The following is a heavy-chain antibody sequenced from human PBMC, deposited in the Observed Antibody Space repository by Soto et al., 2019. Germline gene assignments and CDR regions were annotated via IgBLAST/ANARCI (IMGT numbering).Heavy chain of an antibody. CDR2: IISIFGTA. V-gene: IGHV1-69*13. D-gene: IGHD1-20*01. Sequence: SGKGSCKSSGCTYSSYAISWVRHAPGQGLAWMGGIISIFGTANYAQKFQGRVTFTADESTSTAYMELSSLRSEHTAVYYCAITGNTRAWFDPWGQGTLVTSPQ. CDR3: AITGNTRAWFDP. CDR1: GCTYSSYA. J-gene: IGHJ5*02.